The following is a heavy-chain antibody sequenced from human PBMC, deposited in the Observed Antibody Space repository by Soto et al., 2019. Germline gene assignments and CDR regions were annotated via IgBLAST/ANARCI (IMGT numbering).Heavy chain of an antibody. V-gene: IGHV3-48*03. CDR1: GFTFSSYE. J-gene: IGHJ6*02. D-gene: IGHD6-6*01. Sequence: EVQLVESGGGLVQPGGSLRLSCAASGFTFSSYEMNWVRQAPGKGLEWVSYITTSGTTIYYADSVKGRFTISRDNAKNSLYVQMNSLRAEDTAVYYCARVYSSSSGKAMDVWGQGTTVTVSS. CDR3: ARVYSSSSGKAMDV. CDR2: ITTSGTTI.